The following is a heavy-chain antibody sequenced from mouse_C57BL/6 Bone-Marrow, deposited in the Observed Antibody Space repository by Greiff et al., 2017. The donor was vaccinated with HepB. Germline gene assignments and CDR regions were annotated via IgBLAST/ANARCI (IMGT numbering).Heavy chain of an antibody. D-gene: IGHD1-1*01. CDR1: GYTFTSYW. V-gene: IGHV1-64*01. CDR3: ARTAGSSPLGY. Sequence: VQLQQSGAELVKPGASVKLSCKASGYTFTSYWMHWVKQRPGQGLEWIGMIHPNSGSTNYNEKFKSKATLTVDKSSSTAYMQLSSLTSEDSAVYYCARTAGSSPLGYWGQGTTLTVSS. J-gene: IGHJ2*01. CDR2: IHPNSGST.